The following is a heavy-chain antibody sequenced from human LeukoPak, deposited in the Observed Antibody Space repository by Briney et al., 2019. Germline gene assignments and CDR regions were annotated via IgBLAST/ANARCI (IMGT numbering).Heavy chain of an antibody. J-gene: IGHJ4*02. Sequence: GGSLRLSCAASGWTFSIYAMSWVRQAPGKGLQWVSSITSRGESTWYVDSVKGRFTITRDNSENTLYLQMHSLRAEDTAVYYCARDRPNYYGSDGHYYRRDGDYWGRGTLVSVSS. CDR3: ARDRPNYYGSDGHYYRRDGDY. D-gene: IGHD3-22*01. V-gene: IGHV3-23*01. CDR2: ITSRGEST. CDR1: GWTFSIYA.